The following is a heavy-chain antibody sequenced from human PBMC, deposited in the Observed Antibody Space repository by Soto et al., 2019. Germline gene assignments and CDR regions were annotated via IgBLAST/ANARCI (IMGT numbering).Heavy chain of an antibody. D-gene: IGHD3-10*01. J-gene: IGHJ4*02. Sequence: QVQLVQSGAEVKKPGASVKVSSKASDYTFTDLDINWVRQATGQGLEWMGWGNPKRGNAGYAPKFQGRVSMTRDTSTNTVYMEMSSLRYEDTAMYYCARGLPCDSCYNFWGQGTLVTVSS. V-gene: IGHV1-8*01. CDR3: ARGLPCDSCYNF. CDR1: DYTFTDLD. CDR2: GNPKRGNA.